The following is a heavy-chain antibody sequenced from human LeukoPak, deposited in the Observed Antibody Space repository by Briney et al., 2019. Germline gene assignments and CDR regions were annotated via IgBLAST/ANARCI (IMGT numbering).Heavy chain of an antibody. J-gene: IGHJ4*02. Sequence: PGGSLRLSCAASGFTFDDYAMHWVRQAPGKGLEWVSGICWNSGSIGYADSVKGRFTISRDNAKNSLYLQMNSLRAEDTAVYYCARSAYYDSSGYYSNFDYWGQGTLVTVSS. D-gene: IGHD3-22*01. CDR3: ARSAYYDSSGYYSNFDY. CDR1: GFTFDDYA. CDR2: ICWNSGSI. V-gene: IGHV3-9*01.